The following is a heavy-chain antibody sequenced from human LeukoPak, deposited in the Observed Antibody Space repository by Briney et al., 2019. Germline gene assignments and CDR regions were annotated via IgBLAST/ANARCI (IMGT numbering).Heavy chain of an antibody. CDR3: ARASWVSTTDAVR. D-gene: IGHD1-14*01. Sequence: GGSLRLSCAASGLSFTTFAMSWVRQGPARGLEWVSSMKGTGETFYSDSVKGRFTLSRDSSRNTVHLQLNNLRVEDTAIYYCARASWVSTTDAVRWGQGTLVTVSS. CDR1: GLSFTTFA. J-gene: IGHJ4*02. V-gene: IGHV3-23*01. CDR2: MKGTGET.